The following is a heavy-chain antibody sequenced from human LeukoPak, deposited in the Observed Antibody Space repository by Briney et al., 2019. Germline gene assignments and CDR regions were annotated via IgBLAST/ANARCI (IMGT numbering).Heavy chain of an antibody. CDR3: ARVSGSMVRGVNGFYYYYYMDV. D-gene: IGHD3-10*01. CDR2: IKYEGSEI. Sequence: PGGSLRLSCAAAGFNFNSHWMNWVRQAPGKGLEWVANIKYEGSEIYYVDSVKGRFTISRDSANHSLYLQMNSLRAEDTAVYYCARVSGSMVRGVNGFYYYYYMDVWGTGTTVTVSS. J-gene: IGHJ6*03. V-gene: IGHV3-7*01. CDR1: GFNFNSHW.